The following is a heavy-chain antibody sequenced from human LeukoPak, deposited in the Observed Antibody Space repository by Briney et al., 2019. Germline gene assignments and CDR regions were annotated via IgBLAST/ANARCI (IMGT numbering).Heavy chain of an antibody. D-gene: IGHD3-3*02. CDR1: GFTFSNYA. V-gene: IGHV3-64*01. CDR3: ARRFAAQLAFVDV. Sequence: PGGSLRLSSAASGFTFSNYAMHWVRQAPGKGLEYVSAISYNRGSTYYANSVKGRFTISRDNSKNTLYLQMGSLTAEDMAVYYCARRFAAQLAFVDVWGKGTTVTISS. CDR2: ISYNRGST. J-gene: IGHJ6*04.